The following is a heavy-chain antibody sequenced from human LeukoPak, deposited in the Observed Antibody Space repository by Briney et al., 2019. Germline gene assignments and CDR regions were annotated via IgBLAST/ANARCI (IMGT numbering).Heavy chain of an antibody. CDR3: ARDRGGYSYGYRFDP. V-gene: IGHV4-59*01. Sequence: SETLSLTCTVSGGSISSYYWSWIRQPPGKGLEWIGYIYYSRSTNYNPSLKSRVTISVDTSKNQFSLKLSSVTAADTAVYYCARDRGGYSYGYRFDPWGQGTLVTVSS. J-gene: IGHJ5*02. CDR1: GGSISSYY. CDR2: IYYSRST. D-gene: IGHD5-18*01.